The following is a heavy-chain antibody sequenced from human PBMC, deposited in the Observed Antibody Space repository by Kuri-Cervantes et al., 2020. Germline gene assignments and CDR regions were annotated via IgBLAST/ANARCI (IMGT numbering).Heavy chain of an antibody. J-gene: IGHJ6*02. V-gene: IGHV3-23*01. CDR1: GFTFSRYH. CDR3: ARSDLYGSGSYGYYYGMDV. CDR2: ISASGGHT. D-gene: IGHD3-10*01. Sequence: SCKASGFTFSRYHMVWVRQAPGKGLESFSSISASGGHTYYSDSVKGRFAISRDNSKNTLYLQMNSLRSDDTAVYYCARSDLYGSGSYGYYYGMDVWGQGTTVTVSS.